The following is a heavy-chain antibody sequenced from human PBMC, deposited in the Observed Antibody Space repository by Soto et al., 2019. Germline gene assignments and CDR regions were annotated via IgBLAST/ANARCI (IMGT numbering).Heavy chain of an antibody. CDR2: IYYSGST. Sequence: PSETLSLTCTVSGGSISSYYWSWIRQPPGKGLEWIGYIYYSGSTNYNPSLKSRVTISVDTSKNQFSLKLSSVTAADTAVYYCASWQGFGESYWFDPWGQGTLVTVSS. CDR3: ASWQGFGESYWFDP. D-gene: IGHD3-10*01. V-gene: IGHV4-59*01. CDR1: GGSISSYY. J-gene: IGHJ5*02.